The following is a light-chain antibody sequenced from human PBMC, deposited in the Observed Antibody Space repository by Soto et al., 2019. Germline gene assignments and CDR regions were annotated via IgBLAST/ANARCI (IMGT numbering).Light chain of an antibody. V-gene: IGKV3-11*01. CDR1: QSVSSY. Sequence: EIVLTQSPATLSLSPGERATLSCRASQSVSSYLVWYQQKTGQAPRLLIYDASNRAPGIPARFSGSGSGTDFTLTISSLEPEDFAVYYCQQRSDWPPLTFGGRTKVEIK. J-gene: IGKJ4*01. CDR3: QQRSDWPPLT. CDR2: DAS.